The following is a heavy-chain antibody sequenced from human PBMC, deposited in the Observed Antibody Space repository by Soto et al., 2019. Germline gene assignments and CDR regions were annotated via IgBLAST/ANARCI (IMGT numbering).Heavy chain of an antibody. CDR1: GYTFTTYG. Sequence: QVQLVQSGAEVKKPGASVKVSCKASGYTFTTYGITWVRQAPGQGLEWMGWISAYNGNTNYAQKLQGRVTMTTDTSTSTAYMELRSLRSDDTAVDYCARYRIVVVLAAPDAFDIWGQGTMVTVSS. CDR2: ISAYNGNT. CDR3: ARYRIVVVLAAPDAFDI. V-gene: IGHV1-18*01. J-gene: IGHJ3*02. D-gene: IGHD2-15*01.